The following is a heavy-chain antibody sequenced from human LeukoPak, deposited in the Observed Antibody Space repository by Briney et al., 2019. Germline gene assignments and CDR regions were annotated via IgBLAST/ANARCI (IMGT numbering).Heavy chain of an antibody. D-gene: IGHD3-9*01. J-gene: IGHJ6*03. CDR2: IYHSGST. V-gene: IGHV4-38-2*02. CDR1: GYSISSGYY. CDR3: ARVPISYYYYYMDV. Sequence: SETLSLTCTVSGYSISSGYYWGWIRQPPGKGLEWIGSIYHSGSTNYNPSLKSRVTISVDTSKNQFSLKLSSVTAADTAVYYCARVPISYYYYYMDVWGKGTTVTVSS.